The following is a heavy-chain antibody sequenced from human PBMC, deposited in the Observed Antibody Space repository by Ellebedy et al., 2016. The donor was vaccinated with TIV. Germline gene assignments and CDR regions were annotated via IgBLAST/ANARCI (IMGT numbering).Heavy chain of an antibody. J-gene: IGHJ4*02. Sequence: GESLKISCAASGFTFSSYWMHWVRQAPGKGLMWVSRISGEGSTTSYPDSVEGRFTISRDNAKNTLFLQMNSLRVEDTAVYFCTRGGGYSGHDNFDFWGQGILVTVAS. CDR2: ISGEGSTT. CDR1: GFTFSSYW. CDR3: TRGGGYSGHDNFDF. V-gene: IGHV3-74*01. D-gene: IGHD5-12*01.